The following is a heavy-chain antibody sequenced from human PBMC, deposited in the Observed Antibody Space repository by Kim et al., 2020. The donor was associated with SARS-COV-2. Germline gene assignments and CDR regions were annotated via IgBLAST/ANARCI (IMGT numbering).Heavy chain of an antibody. CDR1: GFTFSSYG. V-gene: IGHV3-30*18. Sequence: GGSLRLSCAASGFTFSSYGMHWVRQAPGKGLEWVAVISCDGSNKYYADSVKGRFTISSDSSKNTLYLQMNNLRAEDTAAHYCAKISGGPYQQLKLHIDYWGQGTLGPGPS. CDR3: AKISGGPYQQLKLHIDY. J-gene: IGHJ4*02. D-gene: IGHD2-2*01. CDR2: ISCDGSNK.